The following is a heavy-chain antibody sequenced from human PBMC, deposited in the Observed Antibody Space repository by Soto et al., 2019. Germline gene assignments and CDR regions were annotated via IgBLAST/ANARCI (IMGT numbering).Heavy chain of an antibody. Sequence: GESLKISCKGSGYSFTSYWISWVRQMPGKGLEWMGRIDPSDSYTNYSPSFQGHVTISADKSISTAYLQWSSLKASDTAMYYCARIVVVPAAIDYYYGMDVWVQGTTVTSP. V-gene: IGHV5-10-1*01. J-gene: IGHJ6*02. D-gene: IGHD2-2*02. CDR3: ARIVVVPAAIDYYYGMDV. CDR2: IDPSDSYT. CDR1: GYSFTSYW.